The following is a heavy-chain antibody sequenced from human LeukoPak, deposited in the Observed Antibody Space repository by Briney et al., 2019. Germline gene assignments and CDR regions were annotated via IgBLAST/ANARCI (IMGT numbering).Heavy chain of an antibody. Sequence: SETLSLTCAVYGGSFSGYYWSWIRQPPGKGLEWIGEINHSGSTNYNPSLKSRGTISVDTSKNQFSLKLSSVTAADTAVYYCARYHYDSSGYSNFDYWGQGTLVTVSS. CDR2: INHSGST. CDR1: GGSFSGYY. CDR3: ARYHYDSSGYSNFDY. J-gene: IGHJ4*02. D-gene: IGHD3-22*01. V-gene: IGHV4-34*01.